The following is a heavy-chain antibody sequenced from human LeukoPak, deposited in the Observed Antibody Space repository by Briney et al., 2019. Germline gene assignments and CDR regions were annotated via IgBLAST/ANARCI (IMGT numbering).Heavy chain of an antibody. CDR2: IRYDGSNK. V-gene: IGHV3-30*02. CDR1: GFTFSSYG. J-gene: IGHJ6*03. Sequence: GGSLRLSCAASGFTFSSYGMHWVRQAPGKGLGWVAFIRYDGSNKYYADSVKGRFTISRDNSKNTLYLQMNSLRAEDTAVYYCAKDLRGIVAGSYYYYMDVWGKGTTVTISS. D-gene: IGHD5-12*01. CDR3: AKDLRGIVAGSYYYYMDV.